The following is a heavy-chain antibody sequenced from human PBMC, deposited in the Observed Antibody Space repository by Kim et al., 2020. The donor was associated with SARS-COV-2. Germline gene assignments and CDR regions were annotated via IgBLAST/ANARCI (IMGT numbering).Heavy chain of an antibody. Sequence: ASVKVSCKASGYTFTSSAMNWVRQAPGQGLEWMGWIYTNTGNPTYAQGFTGRYVFSLDTSVSTAYLQISSLNAEDTAVYYCARGAYGSSGHYYFQHWGQGTLVTVSS. CDR1: GYTFTSSA. CDR2: IYTNTGNP. CDR3: ARGAYGSSGHYYFQH. D-gene: IGHD3-22*01. J-gene: IGHJ1*01. V-gene: IGHV7-4-1*02.